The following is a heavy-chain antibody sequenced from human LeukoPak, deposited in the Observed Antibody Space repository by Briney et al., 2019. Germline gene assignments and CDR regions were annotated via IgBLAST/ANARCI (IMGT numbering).Heavy chain of an antibody. CDR3: ARDRQQLFFDY. J-gene: IGHJ4*02. CDR2: IWYDGSNK. D-gene: IGHD6-13*01. CDR1: GFTFSSYG. V-gene: IGHV3-33*01. Sequence: GSLRLSCAASGFTFSSYGMHWVRQAPGKGLEWVAVIWYDGSNKYYADSVKGRFAISRDNSKNTLYLQMNSLRAEDTAVYYCARDRQQLFFDYWGQGTLVTVSS.